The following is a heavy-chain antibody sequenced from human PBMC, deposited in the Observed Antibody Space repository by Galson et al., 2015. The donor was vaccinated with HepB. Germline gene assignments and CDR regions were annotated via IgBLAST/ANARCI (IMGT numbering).Heavy chain of an antibody. CDR2: INPSGGST. CDR3: ARVDSNKYYYYYYGMDV. V-gene: IGHV1-46*01. D-gene: IGHD4-11*01. Sequence: SVKVSCKASGYTFTSYYMHWVRQAPGQGLEWMGIINPSGGSTSYAQKFQGRVTMTRDTSTSTVYMELSSLRSEDTAVYYCARVDSNKYYYYYYGMDVWGQGTTVTVSS. J-gene: IGHJ6*02. CDR1: GYTFTSYY.